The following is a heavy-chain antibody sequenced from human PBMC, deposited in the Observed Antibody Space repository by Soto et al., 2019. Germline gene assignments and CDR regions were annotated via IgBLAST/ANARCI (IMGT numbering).Heavy chain of an antibody. CDR3: VKDIEPGGAAY. CDR1: GFTSDDHG. V-gene: IGHV3-9*02. J-gene: IGHJ4*02. CDR2: LIWNNGNT. Sequence: LRLSCAASGFTSDDHGMHWVRQAPGKGLEWVSGLIWNNGNTGYADSVKGRFTISRDNAKNSLYLQMNSLRVEDTAFYYCVKDIEPGGAAYWGQGTLVTVSS. D-gene: IGHD3-16*01.